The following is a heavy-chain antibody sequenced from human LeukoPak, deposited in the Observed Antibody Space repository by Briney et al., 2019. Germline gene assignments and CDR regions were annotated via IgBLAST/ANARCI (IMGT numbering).Heavy chain of an antibody. CDR1: GFTFSSYS. CDR2: ISSSSSYI. CDR3: RRDHGGRRWFTNCLCYYYMDV. V-gene: IGHV3-21*01. D-gene: IGHD3-10*01. Sequence: GGSLRLSCAASGFTFSSYSMNWVRQAPGKGLEWVSSISSSSSYIYYADSVKGRVTISRDNAKNSLYLQMNSLRAEDTAVYYGRRDHGGRRWFTNCLCYYYMDVWGKGNTVTVSS. J-gene: IGHJ6*03.